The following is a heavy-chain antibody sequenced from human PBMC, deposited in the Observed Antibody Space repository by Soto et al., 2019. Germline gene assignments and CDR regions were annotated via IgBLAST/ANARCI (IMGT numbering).Heavy chain of an antibody. V-gene: IGHV1-18*01. J-gene: IGHJ3*02. D-gene: IGHD2-15*01. CDR1: GYTFTSYV. CDR3: ARDLDVVVVADPPLDAFDI. CDR2: ISAYNGNT. Sequence: ASGKVSCKASGYTFTSYVISWVRQAPGQGLEWMGWISAYNGNTNYAQKLQDRVTMTTDTSTSTAYMELRSLRSDDTAVYYCARDLDVVVVADPPLDAFDIWGQGTMVTVSS.